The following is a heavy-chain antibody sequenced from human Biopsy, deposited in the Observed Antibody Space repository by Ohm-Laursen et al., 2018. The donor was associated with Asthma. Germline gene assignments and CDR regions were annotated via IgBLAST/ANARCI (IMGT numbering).Heavy chain of an antibody. J-gene: IGHJ6*02. CDR3: ARAVDYSHYYGMDV. CDR2: ISVYNGNT. D-gene: IGHD3-10*01. CDR1: GYTFNSAG. V-gene: IGHV1-18*01. Sequence: SVKVSCKTSGYTFNSAGITWVRQAPGQGLEWMGWISVYNGNTKVAQKLQDRVTMITDTSTGTAYMELRSLRSDDTAVYFCARAVDYSHYYGMDVWGQGTTVTVS.